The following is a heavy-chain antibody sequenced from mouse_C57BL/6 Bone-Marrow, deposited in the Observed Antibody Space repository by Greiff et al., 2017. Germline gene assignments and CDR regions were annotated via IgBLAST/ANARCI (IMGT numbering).Heavy chain of an antibody. V-gene: IGHV1-59*01. Sequence: QVQLQQPGAELVRPGTSVKLSCKASGYTFTSYWMHWVKQRPGQGLEWIGVIDPSDSYTNYNQKFKGKATLTVDTSSSTAYMQLSSLTSEDSAVYYCARRELGRLFAYWGQGTLVTVSA. D-gene: IGHD4-1*01. CDR1: GYTFTSYW. CDR3: ARRELGRLFAY. CDR2: IDPSDSYT. J-gene: IGHJ3*01.